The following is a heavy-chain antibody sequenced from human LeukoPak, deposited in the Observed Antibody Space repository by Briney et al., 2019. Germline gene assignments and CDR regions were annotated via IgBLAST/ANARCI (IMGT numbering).Heavy chain of an antibody. Sequence: GGSLRLSCAASGFTVSSNYMSWVRQAPGKGLEWVANIHPDGGDTYYVDSVKGRFTISRDNAGNSLYLQMHTLRVEDTAVYYCARDAGFSNEDYWGQGTLVTVSS. V-gene: IGHV3-7*01. D-gene: IGHD3-10*01. J-gene: IGHJ4*02. CDR1: GFTVSSNY. CDR3: ARDAGFSNEDY. CDR2: IHPDGGDT.